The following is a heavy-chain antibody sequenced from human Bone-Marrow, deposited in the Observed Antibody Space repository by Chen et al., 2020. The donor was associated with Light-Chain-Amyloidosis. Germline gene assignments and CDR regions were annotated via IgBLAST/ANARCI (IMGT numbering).Heavy chain of an antibody. CDR3: AKDALLSVSYRETT. V-gene: IGHV3-7*01. D-gene: IGHD3-16*01. CDR2: IKQDGSEK. J-gene: IGHJ5*02. Sequence: EVQLVESGGGLVQPGGSLRLFCVASGFTFSSHWMSWVRQAPGKGLEWVANIKQDGSEKYYADSVKGRFTISRDNAKNSLYLQMNSLRAEDTAVYYCAKDALLSVSYRETTWGQGTLVTVST. CDR1: GFTFSSHW.